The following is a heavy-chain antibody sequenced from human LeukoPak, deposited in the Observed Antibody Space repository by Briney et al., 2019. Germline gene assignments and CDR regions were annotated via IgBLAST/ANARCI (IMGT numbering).Heavy chain of an antibody. J-gene: IGHJ5*02. V-gene: IGHV1-2*02. D-gene: IGHD4-23*01. CDR3: ARGFGGDP. CDR1: GYTFTAYY. CDR2: INPNSGGT. Sequence: ASVKVSCKASGYTFTAYYLHWARQAPGQGLEWMGWINPNSGGTNYAQSFQGRVSMTRDTSISTAYMELSRLTSDDTALYYCARGFGGDPWGQGTLVTVSS.